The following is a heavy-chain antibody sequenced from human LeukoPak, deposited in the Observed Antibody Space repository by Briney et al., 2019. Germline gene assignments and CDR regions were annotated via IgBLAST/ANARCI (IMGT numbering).Heavy chain of an antibody. CDR3: AKAGYSSGWTRDYFDY. CDR1: GFTFSSYA. Sequence: PGRSLRLSCAASGFTFSSYAMHWVRQAPGKGLEWVAVISYDGSNKYYADSVKGRFTISRDNSKNTLYLQMNSLRAEDTAVYYCAKAGYSSGWTRDYFDYWGQGTLVTVSS. V-gene: IGHV3-30*04. D-gene: IGHD6-19*01. J-gene: IGHJ4*02. CDR2: ISYDGSNK.